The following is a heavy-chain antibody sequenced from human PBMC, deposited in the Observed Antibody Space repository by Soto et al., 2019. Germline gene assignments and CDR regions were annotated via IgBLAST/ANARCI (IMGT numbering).Heavy chain of an antibody. D-gene: IGHD4-17*01. CDR1: GGSISGSNW. CDR3: ARDRYGDYEGMDV. CDR2: IYHSGNT. J-gene: IGHJ6*02. Sequence: QVQLQESGPGLVKPSGTLSLTCAVSGGSISGSNWWSWVRQPPGKGLEWIGEIYHSGNTNYNPSLKSRVTILVDKFKNQFFLKLSSVTAADTAVYYCARDRYGDYEGMDVWGQGTTVTVSS. V-gene: IGHV4-4*02.